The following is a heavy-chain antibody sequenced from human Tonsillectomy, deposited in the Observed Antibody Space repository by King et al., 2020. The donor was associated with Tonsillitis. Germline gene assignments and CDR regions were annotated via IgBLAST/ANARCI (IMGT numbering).Heavy chain of an antibody. CDR3: ARERLYSSGWGIDY. D-gene: IGHD6-25*01. CDR2: ISYDGSGK. CDR1: GFTFRNYG. V-gene: IGHV3-33*05. Sequence: QLVQSGGGVVQPGRSLRLSCAASGFTFRNYGMHWVRQAPGKGLDWVAVISYDGSGKNYADSAKGRFAISRDNSNSTVYLQVNSLRAEDTALYYCARERLYSSGWGIDYWGQGTPVTVSS. J-gene: IGHJ4*02.